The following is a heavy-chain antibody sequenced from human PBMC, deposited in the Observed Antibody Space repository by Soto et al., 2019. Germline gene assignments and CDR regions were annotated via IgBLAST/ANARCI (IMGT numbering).Heavy chain of an antibody. Sequence: GGSLRLTCAASGFTFSSYGMHWVRQAPGKGLEWVALISHDGSNEYSADSVKGRFTISRDNSKNTLYLQMNSLRADDTAVYYCATYYDSGSPPGFYSFVYGGQGT. CDR1: GFTFSSYG. J-gene: IGHJ4*02. V-gene: IGHV3-30*03. CDR2: ISHDGSNE. D-gene: IGHD3-16*01. CDR3: ATYYDSGSPPGFYSFVY.